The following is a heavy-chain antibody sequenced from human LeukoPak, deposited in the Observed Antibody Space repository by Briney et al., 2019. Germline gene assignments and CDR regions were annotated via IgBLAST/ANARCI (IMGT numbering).Heavy chain of an antibody. CDR1: GGSFSGYY. D-gene: IGHD3-9*01. CDR2: INYSGDT. Sequence: SETLSLTCAVNGGSFSGYYWRWIRQPPGKGLEWIGEINYSGDTNYSPSLKSRVTISVDTSKNQFSLTLSSVTAADTAVYYCARESVWILTGYYPRSRYYYGMDVWGQGTTVTVSS. CDR3: ARESVWILTGYYPRSRYYYGMDV. V-gene: IGHV4-34*01. J-gene: IGHJ6*02.